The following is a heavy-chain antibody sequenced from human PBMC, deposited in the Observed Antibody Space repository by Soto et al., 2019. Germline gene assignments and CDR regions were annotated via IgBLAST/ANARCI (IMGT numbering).Heavy chain of an antibody. CDR3: AKDQGGVLNGPYWFDP. CDR2: ISGSGGST. V-gene: IGHV3-23*01. CDR1: GFTFSSYA. D-gene: IGHD3-16*01. J-gene: IGHJ5*02. Sequence: PGGSLRLSCAASGFTFSSYAMSWVRQAPGKGLEWVSAISGSGGSTYYADSVKGRFTISGDNSKNTLYLQMNSLRAEDTAVYYCAKDQGGVLNGPYWFDPWGQGTLVTVSS.